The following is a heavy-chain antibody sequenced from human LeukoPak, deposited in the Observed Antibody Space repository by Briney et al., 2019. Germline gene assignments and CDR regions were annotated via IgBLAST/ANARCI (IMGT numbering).Heavy chain of an antibody. Sequence: GGSLXLSCAASGFTFSSYWMSWVRQAPGKGLEWVANIKQDGSEKYYVDSVKGRFTISRDNAKNSLYLQMNSLRAEDTAVYYCASPPLHTYYYDSSGVEVYWGQGTLVTVSS. CDR3: ASPPLHTYYYDSSGVEVY. CDR1: GFTFSSYW. D-gene: IGHD3-22*01. CDR2: IKQDGSEK. J-gene: IGHJ4*02. V-gene: IGHV3-7*01.